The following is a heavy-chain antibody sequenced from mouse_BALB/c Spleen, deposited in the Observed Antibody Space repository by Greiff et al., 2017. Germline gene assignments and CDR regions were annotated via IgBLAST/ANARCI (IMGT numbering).Heavy chain of an antibody. CDR2: ILPGSGST. V-gene: IGHV1-9*01. CDR3: ARKGQLGVFAY. D-gene: IGHD3-1*01. J-gene: IGHJ3*01. Sequence: QVQLKESGAELMKPGASVKISCKATGYTFSSYWIEWVKQRPGHGLEWIGEILPGSGSTNYNEKFKGKATFTADTSSNTAYMKLSSLTSEDSAVYYCARKGQLGVFAYWGQGTLVTVSA. CDR1: GYTFSSYW.